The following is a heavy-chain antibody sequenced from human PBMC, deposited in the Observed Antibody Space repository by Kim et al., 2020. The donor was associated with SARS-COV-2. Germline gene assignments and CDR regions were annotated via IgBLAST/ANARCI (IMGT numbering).Heavy chain of an antibody. J-gene: IGHJ6*03. D-gene: IGHD2-15*01. V-gene: IGHV4-59*09. CDR3: ARGVVAAYYYYYMDV. Sequence: PSLKSRVTISVDTSKNQFSLKLSSVTAADTAVYYCARGVVAAYYYYYMDVWGKGTTVTVSS.